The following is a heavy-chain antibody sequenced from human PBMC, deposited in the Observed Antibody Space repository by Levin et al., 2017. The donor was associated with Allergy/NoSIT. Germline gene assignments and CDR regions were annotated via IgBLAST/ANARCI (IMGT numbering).Heavy chain of an antibody. CDR1: GFTFSAYR. Sequence: GGSLRLSCAASGFTFSAYRMNWVRQAPGKGLEWVSFISSSSTIIYYADSVKGRFTISRDNATNSLFLQMNSLRDEDTAVYYCARDWDTSGSTGYYYSFEYWGQGTLVTVSS. D-gene: IGHD3-22*01. J-gene: IGHJ4*02. V-gene: IGHV3-48*02. CDR2: ISSSSTII. CDR3: ARDWDTSGSTGYYYSFEY.